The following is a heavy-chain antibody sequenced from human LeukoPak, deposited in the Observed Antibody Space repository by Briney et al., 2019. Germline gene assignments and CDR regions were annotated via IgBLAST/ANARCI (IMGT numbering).Heavy chain of an antibody. Sequence: SQTLSLTCAISGDSVSSNSAAWNWIRQSPSRGLEWLGRTYYRSKWYNDYAVSVKSRITINPDTSKNQFSLQLNSVTAADTAVYYCAREGYRTGGVCLNRQFDYWGQGTLVTVSS. CDR1: GDSVSSNSAA. CDR3: AREGYRTGGVCLNRQFDY. D-gene: IGHD2-8*02. CDR2: TYYRSKWYN. J-gene: IGHJ4*02. V-gene: IGHV6-1*01.